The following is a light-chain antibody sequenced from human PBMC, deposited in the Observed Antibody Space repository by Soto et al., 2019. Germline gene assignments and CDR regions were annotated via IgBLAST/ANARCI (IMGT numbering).Light chain of an antibody. CDR3: QHSRT. Sequence: IQMTQSPSTLSASVGDRITITCRASQSLNTWLAWYQQKPGQAPKLLIYKASDLQTGVPSRFSGTGSGTEFPLTISSLQTDDFATYYCQHSRTFGQGTKVDIK. CDR1: QSLNTW. CDR2: KAS. V-gene: IGKV1-5*03. J-gene: IGKJ1*01.